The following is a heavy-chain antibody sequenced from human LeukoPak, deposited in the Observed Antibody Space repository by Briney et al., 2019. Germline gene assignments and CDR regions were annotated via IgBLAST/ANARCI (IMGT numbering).Heavy chain of an antibody. D-gene: IGHD1-26*01. J-gene: IGHJ4*02. CDR1: GGSFRGYY. Sequence: PSETLSLACAVYGGSFRGYYWSWIRQPPGKGLEWIGEINHSGSTNYNPSLKSRVTISVDTSKNQFSLKLSSVTAADTAVYYCARGRHSGSYAGGDYWGQGTLVTVSS. CDR2: INHSGST. V-gene: IGHV4-34*01. CDR3: ARGRHSGSYAGGDY.